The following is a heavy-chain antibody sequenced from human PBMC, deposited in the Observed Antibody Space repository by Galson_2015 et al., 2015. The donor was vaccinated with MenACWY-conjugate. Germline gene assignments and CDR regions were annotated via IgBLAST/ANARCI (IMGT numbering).Heavy chain of an antibody. V-gene: IGHV4-39*01. CDR2: VYYSGST. CDR1: GGSINSNNYY. CDR3: ARHYYYSKGPHDY. D-gene: IGHD3-22*01. Sequence: ETLSLTCTVSGGSINSNNYYWGWIRQTPGKGLEWIGSVYYSGSTYYNPSLNSRVTISVDTSENQFTLKLSSVTAADTAVYYCARHYYYSKGPHDYWGQGTLVTVSS. J-gene: IGHJ4*02.